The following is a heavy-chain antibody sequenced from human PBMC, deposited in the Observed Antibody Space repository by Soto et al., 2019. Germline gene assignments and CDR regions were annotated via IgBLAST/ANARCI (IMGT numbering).Heavy chain of an antibody. J-gene: IGHJ5*02. Sequence: SETRSLTCAVSGYSISSGYYWGWIRQPPGKGLEWIGSIYHSGSTYYNPSLKSRVTISVDTSKNQFSLKLRSVTAADTAVYYCARDSSSCYGSNNLFDPWGQGNLVT. CDR1: GYSISSGYY. D-gene: IGHD6-13*01. V-gene: IGHV4-38-2*02. CDR3: ARDSSSCYGSNNLFDP. CDR2: IYHSGST.